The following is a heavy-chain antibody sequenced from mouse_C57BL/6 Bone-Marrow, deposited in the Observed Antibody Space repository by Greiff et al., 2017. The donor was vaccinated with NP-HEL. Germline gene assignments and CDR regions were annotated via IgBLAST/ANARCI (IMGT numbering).Heavy chain of an antibody. D-gene: IGHD2-10*02. J-gene: IGHJ4*01. Sequence: EVHLVESGGGLVKPGGSLKLSCAASGFTFSDYGMHWVRQAPEKGLEWVAYISSGSSTIYYADTVKGRFTISRDNAKNTLFLQMTSLRAEDTAMYYCAREMRYGAMDYWGQGTSVTVSS. V-gene: IGHV5-17*01. CDR2: ISSGSSTI. CDR1: GFTFSDYG. CDR3: AREMRYGAMDY.